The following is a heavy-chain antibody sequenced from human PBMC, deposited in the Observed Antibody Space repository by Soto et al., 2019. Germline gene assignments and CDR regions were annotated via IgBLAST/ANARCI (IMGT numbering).Heavy chain of an antibody. V-gene: IGHV3-33*01. D-gene: IGHD6-19*01. CDR2: IWYDGSNK. Sequence: PGGSLRLSCAASGFTFSSYGMHWVRQAPGKGLEWVAVIWYDGSNKYYADSVKGRFTISRDNSKNTLYPKMNSLRAEDRVFFYCARGGEYSSGSLSAFAPWGQGTLVTVSS. CDR1: GFTFSSYG. CDR3: ARGGEYSSGSLSAFAP. J-gene: IGHJ5*02.